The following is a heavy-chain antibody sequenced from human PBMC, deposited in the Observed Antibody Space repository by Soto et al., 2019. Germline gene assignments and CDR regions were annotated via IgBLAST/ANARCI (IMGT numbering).Heavy chain of an antibody. CDR1: GFAFTGYD. D-gene: IGHD3-10*01. CDR3: ARVGAAPQDY. CDR2: MNPNSGNT. J-gene: IGHJ4*02. Sequence: QVQLVQSGAEVRKPGASVKVSCKASGFAFTGYDINWVRQATGQGLEWMGWMNPNSGNTGSAQKFQGRVTMTRNTSISTAYMELSRLRAEDTAIYYCARVGAAPQDYWGQGTLVSVSS. V-gene: IGHV1-8*01.